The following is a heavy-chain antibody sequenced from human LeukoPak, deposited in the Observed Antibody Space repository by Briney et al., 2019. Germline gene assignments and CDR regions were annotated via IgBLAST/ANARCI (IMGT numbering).Heavy chain of an antibody. J-gene: IGHJ5*02. V-gene: IGHV4-59*02. D-gene: IGHD3-10*01. CDR1: AGSVTGYY. CDR2: IYYTGTT. Sequence: SETLSLTCTVSAGSVTGYYWNWIRQSPGKGLEWIGYIYYTGTTNFNPSLKSRVSISVDTSKNQFSLKLSSVTAADTAVYYCARSYGSGSYYNTGNWFDPWGQGTLVTVSS. CDR3: ARSYGSGSYYNTGNWFDP.